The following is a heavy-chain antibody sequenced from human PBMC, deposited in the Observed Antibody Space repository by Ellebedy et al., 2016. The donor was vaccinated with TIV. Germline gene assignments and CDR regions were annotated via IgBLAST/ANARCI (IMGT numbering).Heavy chain of an antibody. D-gene: IGHD2-15*01. CDR3: ARDQIVVVVDPDRMRYYYYGMDV. V-gene: IGHV4-59*12. J-gene: IGHJ6*02. CDR2: IYYSGST. Sequence: SETLSLTCTVSGGSISSYYWSWIRQPPGKGLEWIGYIYYSGSTNYNPSLKSRVTISVDTSKNQFSLKLSSVTAADTAVYYCARDQIVVVVDPDRMRYYYYGMDVWGQGTTVTVSS. CDR1: GGSISSYY.